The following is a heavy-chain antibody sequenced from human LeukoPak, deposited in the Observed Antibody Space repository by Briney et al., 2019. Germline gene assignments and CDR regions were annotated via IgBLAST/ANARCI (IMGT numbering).Heavy chain of an antibody. D-gene: IGHD1-26*01. CDR3: ASNKKGSYPGDFDY. Sequence: KTSETLSLTCTVSGDSSYNSLYYWSWIRQPPGKGLEWIGYIYYSGSTNYNPSLKSRVTISVDTSKNQFSLKLSSVTAADTAVYYCASNKKGSYPGDFDYWGQGTLVTVSS. CDR2: IYYSGST. V-gene: IGHV4-61*01. J-gene: IGHJ4*02. CDR1: GDSSYNSLYY.